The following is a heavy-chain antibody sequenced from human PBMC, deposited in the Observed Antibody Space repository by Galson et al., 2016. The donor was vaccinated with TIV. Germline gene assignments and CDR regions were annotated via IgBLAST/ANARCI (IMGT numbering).Heavy chain of an antibody. J-gene: IGHJ4*02. CDR1: GYTFTSYD. V-gene: IGHV1-8*02. Sequence: VKVSCKASGYTFTSYDINWVRQATGQGLEWMGWMNPNSGNTGYAQKFRGRVTMTRNTSVRTAYMELRSLRSEDTAVYYCARSGDYGDYWGQGTLVTVSS. CDR3: ARSGDYGDY. CDR2: MNPNSGNT. D-gene: IGHD4-17*01.